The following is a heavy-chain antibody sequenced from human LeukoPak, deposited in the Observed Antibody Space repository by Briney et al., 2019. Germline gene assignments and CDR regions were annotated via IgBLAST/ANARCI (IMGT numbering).Heavy chain of an antibody. J-gene: IGHJ4*02. CDR2: ISSTSSTI. V-gene: IGHV3-48*02. Sequence: GGSLRLSCAASGFTFSSYSMNWVRQAPGKGLEWVSYISSTSSTIYYADSVKGRFTISRDNAKNSLFLQMNSLRDDDTAVYFCARDYTWAYDDWGQGTLVTVSS. D-gene: IGHD3-16*01. CDR3: ARDYTWAYDD. CDR1: GFTFSSYS.